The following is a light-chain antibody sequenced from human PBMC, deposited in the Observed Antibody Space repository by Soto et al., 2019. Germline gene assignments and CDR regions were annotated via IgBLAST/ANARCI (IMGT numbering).Light chain of an antibody. J-gene: IGKJ5*01. Sequence: EIVLTQSPGTLSLSPGERATLSCRASQSVSSTYLVWYQQKPGQAPRLLIYDASNRATGIPARFSGSGSGTDFTLTISSLEPDDFAVYYCQQRADWPITFGQGTRLEIK. V-gene: IGKV3-11*01. CDR3: QQRADWPIT. CDR1: QSVSSTY. CDR2: DAS.